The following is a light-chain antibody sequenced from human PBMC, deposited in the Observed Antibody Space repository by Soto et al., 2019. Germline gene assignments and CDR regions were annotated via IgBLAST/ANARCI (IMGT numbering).Light chain of an antibody. CDR3: QQYNSYSLT. V-gene: IGKV1-5*01. J-gene: IGKJ1*01. Sequence: DIQMTQSPSTLSASVGDRVTITCRASQSISSWLAWYQQKPGKAPKLLIYDASSLESGVPSRFSGSGSGTEGTLTISSLQPDDFATYYCQQYNSYSLTFGQGTKVEIK. CDR2: DAS. CDR1: QSISSW.